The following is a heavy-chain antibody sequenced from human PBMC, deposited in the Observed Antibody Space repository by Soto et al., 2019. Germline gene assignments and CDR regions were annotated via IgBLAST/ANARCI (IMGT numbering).Heavy chain of an antibody. CDR1: GGSFSGYY. Sequence: QVQLQQWGAGPLRPLETLSLTCGVSGGSFSGYYWAWIRQSPGKGLEWIGEINDRGSINYNPSLKSRVSISVDKSKNNYSMNRRSVPAADTAVYYCARESHDILTGPPWVWYFDLWGRGTLVTVSS. D-gene: IGHD3-9*01. V-gene: IGHV4-34*01. CDR2: INDRGSI. J-gene: IGHJ2*01. CDR3: ARESHDILTGPPWVWYFDL.